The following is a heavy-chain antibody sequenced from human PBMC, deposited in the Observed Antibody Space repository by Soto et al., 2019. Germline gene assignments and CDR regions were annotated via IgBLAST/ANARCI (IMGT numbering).Heavy chain of an antibody. D-gene: IGHD5-12*01. J-gene: IGHJ4*02. CDR2: INHSGST. CDR3: ARGSSGYDTNFDY. CDR1: GGSFSGYY. Sequence: SETLSLTCAVYGGSFSGYYWSWIRQPPGKGLEWIGEINHSGSTNYNPSLKSRVTISVDTSKNQFSLKLSSVTAADTAVYYCARGSSGYDTNFDYWGQGTLVTVSS. V-gene: IGHV4-34*01.